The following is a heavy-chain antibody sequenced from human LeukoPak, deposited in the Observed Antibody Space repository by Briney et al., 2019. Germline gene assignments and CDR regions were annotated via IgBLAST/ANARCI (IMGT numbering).Heavy chain of an antibody. J-gene: IGHJ4*02. D-gene: IGHD2-15*01. CDR2: ISGRGGST. CDR3: AKYSVVVVAATLDY. CDR1: GLTLNNYS. Sequence: QPGGSLSLSCAPSGLTLNNYSMSCVRHAAGKGLEWDASISGRGGSTNYADSVKGRFTISRDNSKNTLYLQMNSLRANDTAVYYCAKYSVVVVAATLDYWGQGTLVTVSS. V-gene: IGHV3-23*01.